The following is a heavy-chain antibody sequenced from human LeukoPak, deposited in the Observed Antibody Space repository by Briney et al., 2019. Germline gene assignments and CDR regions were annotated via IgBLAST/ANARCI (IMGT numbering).Heavy chain of an antibody. Sequence: SETLSLTCAVYGGSFRGYYWSWIRQPPGKGLEWIGGINHSGSTNNNPSLKSRVTISVDTSKNQFSLKLSFVTAADTAVYYCARILPYSSSRSAFDIWGQGTMVTVSS. D-gene: IGHD6-13*01. CDR1: GGSFRGYY. CDR3: ARILPYSSSRSAFDI. CDR2: INHSGST. V-gene: IGHV4-34*01. J-gene: IGHJ3*02.